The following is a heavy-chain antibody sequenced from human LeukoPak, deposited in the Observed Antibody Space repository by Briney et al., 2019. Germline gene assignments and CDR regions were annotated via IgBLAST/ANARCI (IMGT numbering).Heavy chain of an antibody. CDR1: GFTFSSYS. D-gene: IGHD6-19*01. J-gene: IGHJ5*02. CDR3: ARVQFQWFDP. Sequence: GGSLRLSCAASGFTFSSYSMNWVRQAPGKGLEWVSSISSSSSYIYHADSVKGRLTISRDNAKNSLYLQMNSLRAEDTAVYYCARVQFQWFDPWGQGTLVTVSS. CDR2: ISSSSSYI. V-gene: IGHV3-21*01.